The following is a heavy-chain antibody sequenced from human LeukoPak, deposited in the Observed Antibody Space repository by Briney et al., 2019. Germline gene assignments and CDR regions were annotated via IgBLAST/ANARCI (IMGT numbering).Heavy chain of an antibody. CDR3: ASTIFGKDYYYMDV. Sequence: GASVKVSCKASGGTFSSYAISWVRQAPGQGLEWMGGIIPIFGTANYAQKFQGRVTITTDESTSTAYMELSSLRSEDTAVYYCASTIFGKDYYYMDVWGKGTTVTVSS. V-gene: IGHV1-69*05. CDR2: IIPIFGTA. CDR1: GGTFSSYA. J-gene: IGHJ6*03. D-gene: IGHD3-3*01.